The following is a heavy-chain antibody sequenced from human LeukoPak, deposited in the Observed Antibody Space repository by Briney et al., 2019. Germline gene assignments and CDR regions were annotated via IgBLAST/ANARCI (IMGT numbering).Heavy chain of an antibody. Sequence: GGSLRLSCAASGFTFSSYAMSWVRQAPGKGLEWVSAISGSDGSTYYADSVKGRFIISRDNSRNTLYLQMDSLRAEDTALYYCAKVGEVITTSPLYYFDCWGQGTLVTVSS. CDR3: AKVGEVITTSPLYYFDC. CDR1: GFTFSSYA. CDR2: ISGSDGST. D-gene: IGHD3-3*01. V-gene: IGHV3-23*01. J-gene: IGHJ4*02.